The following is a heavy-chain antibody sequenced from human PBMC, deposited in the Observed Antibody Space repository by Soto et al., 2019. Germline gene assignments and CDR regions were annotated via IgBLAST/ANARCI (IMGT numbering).Heavy chain of an antibody. CDR3: STDSRTTLPEVRFDY. J-gene: IGHJ4*02. CDR1: GFPFSNAW. Sequence: GGSLRLSCATSGFPFSNAWINWVRQTPGTGLQWVGRVKSKTDGGSADYAAPVNGRFAVSRDDSKNIVYLQMNSVKIEDTVVYYCSTDSRTTLPEVRFDYWGQGTLVTVSS. V-gene: IGHV3-15*07. D-gene: IGHD1-26*01. CDR2: VKSKTDGGSA.